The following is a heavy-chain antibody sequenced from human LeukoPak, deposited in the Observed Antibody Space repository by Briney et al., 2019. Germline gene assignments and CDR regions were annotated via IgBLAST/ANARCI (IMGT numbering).Heavy chain of an antibody. CDR3: ARALQDYYYGMDV. CDR2: IYYSGRT. D-gene: IGHD5-24*01. V-gene: IGHV4-59*08. CDR1: GGSISGYY. Sequence: SETLSLTCTVSGGSISGYYWSWIRQPPGKGLEWIGYIYYSGRTNYNPSLKSRVTISEDTSKNHFSLRLRSVTAADTAVYYCARALQDYYYGMDVWGQGTTVTVSS. J-gene: IGHJ6*02.